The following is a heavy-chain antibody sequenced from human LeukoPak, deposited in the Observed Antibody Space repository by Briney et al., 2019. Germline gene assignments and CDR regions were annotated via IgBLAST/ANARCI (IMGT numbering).Heavy chain of an antibody. J-gene: IGHJ4*02. V-gene: IGHV1-18*01. CDR1: GYTFTSYD. CDR2: ISAFNGNT. Sequence: ASVKVSCKASGYTFTSYDIVWVRQAPGQGLEWMGWISAFNGNTNNAQKVQGRVAMTTDTSTSTAYMELRSLTSDDTAMYYCARVYSSAFDHWGQGTLVTVTS. D-gene: IGHD3-10*01. CDR3: ARVYSSAFDH.